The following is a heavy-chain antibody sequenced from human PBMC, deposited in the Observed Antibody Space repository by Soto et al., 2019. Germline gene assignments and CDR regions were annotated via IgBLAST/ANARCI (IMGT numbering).Heavy chain of an antibody. V-gene: IGHV3-7*04. J-gene: IGHJ4*02. Sequence: GGSLRLSCTTSGVTCNNYWMTWVRQAPGKGLEWVATIKEDGSEKYYGDSLRGRFTISRDNAENSLYLQMNSLRAEDTAVYYCVRARVEYWGQGSLVPVSS. CDR2: IKEDGSEK. CDR1: GVTCNNYW. CDR3: VRARVEY.